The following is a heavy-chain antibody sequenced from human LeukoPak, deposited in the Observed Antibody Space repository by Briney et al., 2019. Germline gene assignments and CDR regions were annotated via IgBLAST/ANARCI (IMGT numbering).Heavy chain of an antibody. Sequence: GGSPRLSCAASGFTFSSYEMNWVRQAPGKGLEWVSYISSSGSTIYYADSVKGRFTISRDNAKNSLYLQMNSLRAEDTAVYYCAREGGRDGYKIFDYWGQGTLVSVSS. CDR1: GFTFSSYE. J-gene: IGHJ4*02. V-gene: IGHV3-48*03. D-gene: IGHD5-24*01. CDR3: AREGGRDGYKIFDY. CDR2: ISSSGSTI.